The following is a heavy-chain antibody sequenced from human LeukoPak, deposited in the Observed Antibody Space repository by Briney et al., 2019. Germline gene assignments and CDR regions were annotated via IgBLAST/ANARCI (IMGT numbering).Heavy chain of an antibody. CDR1: GGSISSGSYY. Sequence: SSETLSLTCTVSGGSISSGSYYWSWIRQPAGKGLEWIVRIYTSDSTYYNQSLKSRVTISVDTSKNQFSLKLISVTAADTAVYYGARHCIYDSSGYDAFDIWGQGTMVTVSS. CDR2: IYTSDST. J-gene: IGHJ3*02. CDR3: ARHCIYDSSGYDAFDI. V-gene: IGHV4-61*02. D-gene: IGHD3-22*01.